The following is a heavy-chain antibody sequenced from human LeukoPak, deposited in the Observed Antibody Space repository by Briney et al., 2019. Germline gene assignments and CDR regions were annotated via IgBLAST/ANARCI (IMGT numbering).Heavy chain of an antibody. CDR2: IYTSGST. CDR3: ARGNMWDYRRYYYYMDV. CDR1: SGSISNYD. D-gene: IGHD4-11*01. V-gene: IGHV4-4*07. Sequence: SETLSLTCTVSSGSISNYDWSWIRQPAGKGLEWIGRIYTSGSTNYNPSLKSRVTMSVDTSKNQFSLKLNSVTAADTAIYYCARGNMWDYRRYYYYMDVWGKGTTVTVSS. J-gene: IGHJ6*03.